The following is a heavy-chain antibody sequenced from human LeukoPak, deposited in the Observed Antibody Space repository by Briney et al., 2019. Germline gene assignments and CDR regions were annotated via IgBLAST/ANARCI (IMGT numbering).Heavy chain of an antibody. Sequence: SETLSLTCTVSGYSISSGYYWGWIRQPPGKGLEWIGSIYHSGSTYYNPSLKSRVTISVDTSKNQFSLKLSSVTAADTAVYYCARGPRKVPRYPTTYYCYYMDVWGKGTTVTVSS. CDR1: GYSISSGYY. V-gene: IGHV4-38-2*02. CDR2: IYHSGST. J-gene: IGHJ6*03. CDR3: ARGPRKVPRYPTTYYCYYMDV. D-gene: IGHD1-1*01.